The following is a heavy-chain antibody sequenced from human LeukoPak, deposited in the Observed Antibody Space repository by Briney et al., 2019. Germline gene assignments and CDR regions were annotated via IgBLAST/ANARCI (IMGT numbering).Heavy chain of an antibody. Sequence: GGSLRLSCAASGFTFSSYAMHWVRQAPGKGLEWVAVISYDGSNKYYADSVKGRFTISRDNSKNTLYLQMNSLRAEDTAVYYCARDRDVWSGYYLTSYYYYGMDVWGQGTTVTVSS. V-gene: IGHV3-30-3*01. CDR1: GFTFSSYA. CDR2: ISYDGSNK. J-gene: IGHJ6*02. CDR3: ARDRDVWSGYYLTSYYYYGMDV. D-gene: IGHD3-3*01.